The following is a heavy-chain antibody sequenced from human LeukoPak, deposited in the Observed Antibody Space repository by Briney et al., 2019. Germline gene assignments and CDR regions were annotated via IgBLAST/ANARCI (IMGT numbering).Heavy chain of an antibody. D-gene: IGHD6-19*01. CDR1: GFTFTSSA. V-gene: IGHV1-58*02. CDR3: AADPDGGGWYGGGDY. Sequence: GTSVKVSCKASGFTFTSSAMQWVRQARGQRLEWIGWIVVGSGNTNYAQKFQERVTITRDMSTSTAYMELSSLRSEDTAVYYCAADPDGGGWYGGGDYWGQGTLVTVSS. J-gene: IGHJ4*02. CDR2: IVVGSGNT.